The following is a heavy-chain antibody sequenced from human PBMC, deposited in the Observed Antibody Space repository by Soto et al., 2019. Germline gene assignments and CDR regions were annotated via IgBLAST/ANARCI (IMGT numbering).Heavy chain of an antibody. CDR2: IYPDDSDT. CDR1: GYSFTNYW. CDR3: ARPLPPGGSGWFSYDY. D-gene: IGHD6-19*01. V-gene: IGHV5-51*01. Sequence: GESLKISCQASGYSFTNYWIAWCPQVPGEGLEWMGIIYPDDSDTRYNPTFEGHVTISADKSISTAYLQWSSLKSSDTAMYDCARPLPPGGSGWFSYDYWGQGSLVTVS. J-gene: IGHJ4*02.